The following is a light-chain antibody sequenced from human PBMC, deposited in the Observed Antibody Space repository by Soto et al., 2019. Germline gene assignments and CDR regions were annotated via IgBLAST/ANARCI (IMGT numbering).Light chain of an antibody. J-gene: IGLJ2*01. Sequence: QSAVTQPASVSGSPGQSITISCTGTSSDVGSYNLVSWYQQHPGKAPKLMIYEGSKRPSGVSNRFSGSKSGNTASLTISGLQAEDEADYYCCSYAGSSTLFGGGTKVTVL. V-gene: IGLV2-23*01. CDR1: SSDVGSYNL. CDR2: EGS. CDR3: CSYAGSSTL.